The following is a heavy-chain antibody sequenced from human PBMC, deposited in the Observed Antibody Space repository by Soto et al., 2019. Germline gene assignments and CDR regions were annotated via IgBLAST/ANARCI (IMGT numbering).Heavy chain of an antibody. V-gene: IGHV4-34*01. CDR3: ARDKITGHFDY. CDR1: GGSFSGYY. CDR2: INHSGST. D-gene: IGHD2-8*02. Sequence: QVQLQQRGAGLLKPSETLSLTCAVYGGSFSGYYWTWIRQPPGTGLEWLGEINHSGSTNYNPSLKSRLTISVDTSNNQFSLKLTSVTAADTAVYYCARDKITGHFDYWGQGTLVTVSS. J-gene: IGHJ4*02.